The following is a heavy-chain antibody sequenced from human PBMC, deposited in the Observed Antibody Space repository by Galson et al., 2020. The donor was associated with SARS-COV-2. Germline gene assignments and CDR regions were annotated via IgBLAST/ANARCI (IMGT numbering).Heavy chain of an antibody. J-gene: IGHJ3*02. CDR1: EFTVSDYF. V-gene: IGHV3-11*01. D-gene: IGHD2-21*02. CDR2: ISHSGSTE. Sequence: KIGESLKISCAASEFTVSDYFMSWIRQAPGKGLEWISYISHSGSTEYYADSVKGRFTISRDNARNSLYLQMNSLRAEDTAVYYCARGKWVTSGAFDIWGQGTMVTVSS. CDR3: ARGKWVTSGAFDI.